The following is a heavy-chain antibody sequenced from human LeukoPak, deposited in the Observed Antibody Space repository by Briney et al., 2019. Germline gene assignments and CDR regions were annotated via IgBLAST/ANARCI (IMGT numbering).Heavy chain of an antibody. J-gene: IGHJ3*02. CDR2: ISSSGSTI. V-gene: IGHV3-48*03. CDR3: ARVRVHGGDAFDI. CDR1: GFTFSSYE. D-gene: IGHD3-16*01. Sequence: PGGSLRLSCAASGFTFSSYEMNWVRQAPGKGLEWVSYISSSGSTIYYADSVKGRFTISRDNAKNTLCLQMNSLRAEDTAVYYCARVRVHGGDAFDIWAKEQWSPSLQ.